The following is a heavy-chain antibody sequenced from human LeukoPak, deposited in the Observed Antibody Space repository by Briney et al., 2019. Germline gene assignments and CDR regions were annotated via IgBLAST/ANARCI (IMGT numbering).Heavy chain of an antibody. D-gene: IGHD2-2*01. CDR1: GFTFGNFA. Sequence: AGGSLRLSCTASGFTFGNFAMSWIRQAPGKGLEWVSAISGSGGSAYYADSVKGRFTISRDNSKNTLYLQMNSLRAEDTAVYYCASEGYQLSRGGQGTLVTVSS. V-gene: IGHV3-23*01. J-gene: IGHJ4*02. CDR2: ISGSGGSA. CDR3: ASEGYQLSR.